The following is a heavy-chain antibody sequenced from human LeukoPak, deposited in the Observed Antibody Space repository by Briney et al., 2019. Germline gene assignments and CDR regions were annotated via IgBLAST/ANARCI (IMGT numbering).Heavy chain of an antibody. CDR2: FYYSGST. CDR1: GGSISSYY. J-gene: IGHJ4*02. CDR3: ARHVRYYDILTGLTSYYFDY. Sequence: SETLSLICTVSGGSISSYYWSWIRQPPGKGLEWTGYFYYSGSTNYNPSLKSRVTISGDTSKNQFSLKLSSVTAADTAVYHCARHVRYYDILTGLTSYYFDYWGQGTLVTVSS. D-gene: IGHD3-9*01. V-gene: IGHV4-59*08.